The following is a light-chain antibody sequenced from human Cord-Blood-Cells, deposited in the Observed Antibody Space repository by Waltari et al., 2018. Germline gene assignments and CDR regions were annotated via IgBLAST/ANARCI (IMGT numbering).Light chain of an antibody. J-gene: IGKJ4*01. Sequence: EIVLPHSPATLSLSPGERATLSRRASQSVSSYLAWYQQKPGQAPMLLISDASKRATGIPARFSGSGSGTDFTLTISSLEPEDFAVYYCQQRSNWPLTFGGGTKVEIK. CDR1: QSVSSY. V-gene: IGKV3-11*01. CDR3: QQRSNWPLT. CDR2: DAS.